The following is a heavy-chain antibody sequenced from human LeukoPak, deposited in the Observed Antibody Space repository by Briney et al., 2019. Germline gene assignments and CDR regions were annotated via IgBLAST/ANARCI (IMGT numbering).Heavy chain of an antibody. CDR1: GFTFSSHG. Sequence: PGGSLRLSCAASGFTFSSHGMHWVRQAPGKGLEWVAIISYDGSNKFYADSVKGRFTISRDNAKNTLYLQMNSLRAEDTAVYYCARATFYSSSWYSGSVDVWGQGTTVTVSS. V-gene: IGHV3-30*03. J-gene: IGHJ6*02. CDR2: ISYDGSNK. CDR3: ARATFYSSSWYSGSVDV. D-gene: IGHD6-13*01.